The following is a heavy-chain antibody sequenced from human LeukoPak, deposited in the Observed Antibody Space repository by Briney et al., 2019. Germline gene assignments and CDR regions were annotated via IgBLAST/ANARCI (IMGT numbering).Heavy chain of an antibody. CDR2: ISSSGSTI. CDR3: ARVKSGPHYYYYYMDV. CDR1: GFTFSDYY. V-gene: IGHV3-11*04. Sequence: GGSLRLSCAASGFTFSDYYMSWIRQAPGKGLEWVSYISSSGSTIYYADSVKGRFTISRDNAKNSLYLQMNSLRAEDTAVYYCARVKSGPHYYYYYMDVWGKGTTVTVSS. D-gene: IGHD6-25*01. J-gene: IGHJ6*03.